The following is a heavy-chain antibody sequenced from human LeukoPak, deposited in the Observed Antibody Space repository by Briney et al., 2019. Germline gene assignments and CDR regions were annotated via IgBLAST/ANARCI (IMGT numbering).Heavy chain of an antibody. D-gene: IGHD2-15*01. V-gene: IGHV3-23*01. J-gene: IGHJ4*02. CDR1: GFTFSSYA. CDR2: ISGSGGST. Sequence: GGSLRLSCAASGFTFSSYAMSWVRQAPGKGLEWVSAISGSGGSTYYADSVRGRFTISRDNSKSTVFLQMNGLRADDRAVYYCATVKRDCSGGTCYSYDYWGQGTLVTVSS. CDR3: ATVKRDCSGGTCYSYDY.